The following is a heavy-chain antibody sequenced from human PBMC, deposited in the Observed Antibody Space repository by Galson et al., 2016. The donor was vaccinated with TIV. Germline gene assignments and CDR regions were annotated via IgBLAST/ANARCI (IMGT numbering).Heavy chain of an antibody. CDR2: IDGDDDT. CDR3: ARASSDYFYNYGMDV. Sequence: PALVKPTQTLTLTCTFSGFSLSRSRLCVTWMRQPPGKALEWLARIDGDDDTYYNNFLATRLFITKDTSRNQVVLTLTNLDPEDTATYYCARASSDYFYNYGMDVWGQGTTATVS. V-gene: IGHV2-70*11. CDR1: GFSLSRSRLC. J-gene: IGHJ6*02. D-gene: IGHD6-19*01.